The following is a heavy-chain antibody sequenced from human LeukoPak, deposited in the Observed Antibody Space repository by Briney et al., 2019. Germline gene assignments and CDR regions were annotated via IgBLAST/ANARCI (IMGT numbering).Heavy chain of an antibody. D-gene: IGHD3-22*01. CDR1: GFTFSSYG. CDR3: AKDGSTRSGYYYHFDF. Sequence: GGSLRLSCAASGFTFSSYGMHWVRQAPGKGLEWVAVISYDGSNKYYADSVKGRFTISRDNSKNTLYLQMNSLRAEDTAVYYCAKDGSTRSGYYYHFDFWGQGTLVTVSS. V-gene: IGHV3-30*18. J-gene: IGHJ4*02. CDR2: ISYDGSNK.